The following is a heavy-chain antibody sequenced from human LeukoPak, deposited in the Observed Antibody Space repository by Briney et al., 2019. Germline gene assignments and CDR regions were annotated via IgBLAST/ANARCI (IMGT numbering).Heavy chain of an antibody. D-gene: IGHD1-14*01. CDR2: IYYSGST. J-gene: IGHJ4*02. Sequence: SETLSLTCTVSGGSISSSSYYWGWIRQPPGKGLEWIGYIYYSGSTYYNPSLKSRVTISVDTSKNQFSLKLSSVTAADTAVYYCARAGSRKAFDYWGQGTLVTVSS. V-gene: IGHV4-31*03. CDR1: GGSISSSSYY. CDR3: ARAGSRKAFDY.